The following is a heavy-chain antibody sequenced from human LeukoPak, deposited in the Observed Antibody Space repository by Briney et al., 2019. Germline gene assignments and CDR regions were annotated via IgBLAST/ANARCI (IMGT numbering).Heavy chain of an antibody. D-gene: IGHD6-13*01. CDR1: GYTFSSHS. Sequence: ASVKVSCKTSGYTFSSHSMNWVRQAPGQGLEWLGWISPYNGNTKYAQKIQGRATMTTDTSTSTAYLELRSLRSDGTAVYYCARAQSIASYYYGVDVWGQGTTVTVSS. V-gene: IGHV1-18*01. J-gene: IGHJ6*02. CDR3: ARAQSIASYYYGVDV. CDR2: ISPYNGNT.